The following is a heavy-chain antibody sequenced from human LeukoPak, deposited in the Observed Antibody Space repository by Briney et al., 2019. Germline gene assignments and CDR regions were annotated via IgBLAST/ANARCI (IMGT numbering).Heavy chain of an antibody. Sequence: GGSLRLSCAASGFTFSGYTMNWVRQAPGKGLEWVSYISSTSSAIYYADSVKGRFTISRDNAKNSLYLQMNSLRAEDTAVYYCARDSSSWYDEDVTDYWGQGTLVTVSS. CDR3: ARDSSSWYDEDVTDY. CDR1: GFTFSGYT. CDR2: ISSTSSAI. J-gene: IGHJ4*02. V-gene: IGHV3-48*04. D-gene: IGHD6-13*01.